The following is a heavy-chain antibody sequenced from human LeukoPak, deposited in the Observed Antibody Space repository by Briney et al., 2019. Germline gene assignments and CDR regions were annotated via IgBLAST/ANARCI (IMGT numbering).Heavy chain of an antibody. CDR3: ARGSTHYDVLTGYHYYFDY. J-gene: IGHJ4*02. Sequence: PGGSLRLSCAASGFTFSSYWMSWVRQAPGKGLEWVANIKQDGSEKYYVDSVKGRFTISRDNAKNSLYLQMNSLRAEDTALYYCARGSTHYDVLTGYHYYFDYWGQGTLVTVSS. D-gene: IGHD3-9*01. V-gene: IGHV3-7*03. CDR1: GFTFSSYW. CDR2: IKQDGSEK.